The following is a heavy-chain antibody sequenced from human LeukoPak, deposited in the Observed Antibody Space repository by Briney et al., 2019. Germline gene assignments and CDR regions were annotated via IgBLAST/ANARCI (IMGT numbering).Heavy chain of an antibody. V-gene: IGHV4-30-2*01. CDR1: GGSISSGGYF. J-gene: IGHJ4*02. D-gene: IGHD3-10*01. Sequence: SQTLSLTCTVSGGSISSGGYFWSWIRQHPGKGLEWIGYMYNSGSTYYNPSLKSRVTISVDRSKNQFSLKLSSVTAADTAVYYCARGDPSYFYWGQGTLVTVSS. CDR2: MYNSGST. CDR3: ARGDPSYFY.